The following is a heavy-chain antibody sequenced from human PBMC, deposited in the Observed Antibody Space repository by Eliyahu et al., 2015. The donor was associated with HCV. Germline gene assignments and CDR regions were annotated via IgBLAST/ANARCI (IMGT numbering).Heavy chain of an antibody. V-gene: IGHV3-74*01. CDR3: ARMGPYEYSGYYGYSHH. CDR2: NNEDGGVA. D-gene: IGHD3-22*01. Sequence: EVQLVESGGALVQPGGSLRLSCAASGFTLSXSGXQWVRQGPGKGLVFVARNNEDGGVADYADSVKGRFTISRDNAKNMVYLDMDGLGAEDTAVYYCARMGPYEYSGYYGYSHHWGQGTLVTVSS. CDR1: GFTLSXSG. J-gene: IGHJ1*01.